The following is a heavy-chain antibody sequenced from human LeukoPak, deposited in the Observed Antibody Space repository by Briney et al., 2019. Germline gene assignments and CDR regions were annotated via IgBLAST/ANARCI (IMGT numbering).Heavy chain of an antibody. V-gene: IGHV3-23*01. D-gene: IGHD3-22*01. CDR1: GFTFSSYG. CDR2: ISGSGGST. CDR3: AKSLSSGWGAFDI. J-gene: IGHJ3*02. Sequence: PGGSLRLSCAASGFTFSSYGMSWVRQAPGKGLEWVSAISGSGGSTYYADSVKGWFTISRDSSKNTLYLQMNSLRAEDTAVYYCAKSLSSGWGAFDIWGQGTMVTVSS.